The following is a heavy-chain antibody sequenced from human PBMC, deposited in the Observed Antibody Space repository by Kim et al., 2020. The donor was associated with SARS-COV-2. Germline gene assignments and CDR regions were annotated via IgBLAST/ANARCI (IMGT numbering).Heavy chain of an antibody. CDR1: GFSLGDFN. J-gene: IGHJ2*01. D-gene: IGHD3-10*01. CDR2: IGSRXHHI. Sequence: GGSLRLSCTSSGFSLGDFNINWVRQAPGKGLEWVAXIGSRXHHINYADSLRGRITVSRDNTNNSAFLQMNSLSAXDTAVYFCXRXAGPALRGFGYFDLWG. V-gene: IGHV3-21*01. CDR3: XRXAGPALRGFGYFDL.